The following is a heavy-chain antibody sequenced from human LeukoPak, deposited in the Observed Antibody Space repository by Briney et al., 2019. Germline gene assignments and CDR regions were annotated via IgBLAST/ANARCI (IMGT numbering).Heavy chain of an antibody. Sequence: PGGSLRLSCAASGFTFDDYAMHWVRQAPGKGLEWVSGISWNSGSIGYADSVKGRFTISRDNAKNSLYLQMNSLRAEDTALYYCAKGTYSNYYYYGMDVWGQGTTVTVSS. J-gene: IGHJ6*02. V-gene: IGHV3-9*01. CDR2: ISWNSGSI. CDR1: GFTFDDYA. D-gene: IGHD4-11*01. CDR3: AKGTYSNYYYYGMDV.